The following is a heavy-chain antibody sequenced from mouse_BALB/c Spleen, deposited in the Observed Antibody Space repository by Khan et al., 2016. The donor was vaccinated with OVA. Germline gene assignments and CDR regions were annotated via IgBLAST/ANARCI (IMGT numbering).Heavy chain of an antibody. J-gene: IGHJ4*01. CDR2: IWGGGGT. Sequence: QVQLKESGPGLVAPSQSLSITCTVSGFSLSRYNVHWVRQPPGKGLEWLGMIWGGGGTDYTSALKSRLSISKDDSKRQVFLKMNSLQTDDTAMYYGTRAYYMYDGYYAMDYWGQGTSVTVSS. D-gene: IGHD2-14*01. V-gene: IGHV2-6-4*01. CDR1: GFSLSRYN. CDR3: TRAYYMYDGYYAMDY.